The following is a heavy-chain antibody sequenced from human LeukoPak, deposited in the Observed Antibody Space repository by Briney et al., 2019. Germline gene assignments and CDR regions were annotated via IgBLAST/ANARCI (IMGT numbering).Heavy chain of an antibody. CDR3: ARAEDTAMGDFDY. J-gene: IGHJ4*02. D-gene: IGHD5-18*01. Sequence: SETLSLTCTVSGGSISSGGYYWSWIRQPPGKGLEWIGYIYYSGSTNYNPSLKSRVTISVDTSKNQFSLKLSSVTAADTAVYYCARAEDTAMGDFDYWGQGTLVTVSS. V-gene: IGHV4-61*08. CDR1: GGSISSGGYY. CDR2: IYYSGST.